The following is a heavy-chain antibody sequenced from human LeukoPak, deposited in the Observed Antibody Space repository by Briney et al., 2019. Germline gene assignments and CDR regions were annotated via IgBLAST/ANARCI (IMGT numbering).Heavy chain of an antibody. D-gene: IGHD3/OR15-3a*01. CDR2: ISGDGKST. J-gene: IGHJ4*02. Sequence: PGGSLRLSCEASGLTFNNYWMHWVRQGPGKGLVWVARISGDGKSTTYADSVKGRFTISRDNSKNTMYLQVNSLRAEDTALYFCARLPVPINDFGDYFDYWGQGILVTVSS. CDR3: ARLPVPINDFGDYFDY. V-gene: IGHV3-74*01. CDR1: GLTFNNYW.